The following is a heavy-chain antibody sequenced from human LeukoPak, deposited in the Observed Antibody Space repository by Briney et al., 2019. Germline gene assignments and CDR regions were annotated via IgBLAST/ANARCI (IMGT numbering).Heavy chain of an antibody. CDR3: ARDLRGYSYAITEGIDY. CDR2: IISSSSYI. J-gene: IGHJ4*02. CDR1: GFTFSSYS. V-gene: IGHV3-21*01. Sequence: RGALRLSCAAPGFTFSSYSMNWVCPAPRKGLEWVSSIISSSSYIYYADSVKGRFTISRDNAKNSLYLQMNSLRAEDTAVYYCARDLRGYSYAITEGIDYWGQGTLVTVSS. D-gene: IGHD5-18*01.